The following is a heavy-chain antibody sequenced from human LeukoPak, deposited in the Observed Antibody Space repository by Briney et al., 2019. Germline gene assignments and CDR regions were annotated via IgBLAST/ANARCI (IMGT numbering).Heavy chain of an antibody. J-gene: IGHJ4*02. V-gene: IGHV4-59*01. D-gene: IGHD3-22*01. CDR2: IYYSGST. CDR3: ARESRTSGYSNFYFDY. Sequence: SETLSLTCTVSGGSISSYYWTWIRQPPGKGLEWIGYIYYSGSTNYNPSLKSRVTISVDTSKNQFSLKLSSVTAADTAVYYCARESRTSGYSNFYFDYWGQGTLVTVSS. CDR1: GGSISSYY.